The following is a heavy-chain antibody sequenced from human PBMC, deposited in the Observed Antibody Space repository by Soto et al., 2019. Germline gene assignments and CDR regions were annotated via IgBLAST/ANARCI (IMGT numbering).Heavy chain of an antibody. Sequence: EVQLLESGGGLVQPGGSLRLSCAASGFTFSSYAMSWVRQAPGKGLEWVSAISGSGGSTYYADSVKGRFTISRDNSKNTMHLQMNSLRAEDKAVDYYASAEYYDFWSGYYAAVDIWGQGTMVTVSS. CDR2: ISGSGGST. J-gene: IGHJ3*02. CDR3: ASAEYYDFWSGYYAAVDI. V-gene: IGHV3-23*01. CDR1: GFTFSSYA. D-gene: IGHD3-3*01.